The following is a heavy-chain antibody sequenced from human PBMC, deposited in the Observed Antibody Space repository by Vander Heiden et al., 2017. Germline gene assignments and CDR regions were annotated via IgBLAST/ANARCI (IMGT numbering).Heavy chain of an antibody. V-gene: IGHV3-73*02. CDR2: IRSKANSYAT. CDR1: GFTFSGSA. D-gene: IGHD3-3*01. Sequence: EVQLVEAGGGLVQRGGSLKLSRAASGFTFSGSAMHWVRQASGKGLGWVGLIRSKANSYATAYAASVKGRFTISRDDSKNTAYLQMNSLETEDTAVYYCTTHYDFWSGYSFDYWGQGTLVTVSS. J-gene: IGHJ4*02. CDR3: TTHYDFWSGYSFDY.